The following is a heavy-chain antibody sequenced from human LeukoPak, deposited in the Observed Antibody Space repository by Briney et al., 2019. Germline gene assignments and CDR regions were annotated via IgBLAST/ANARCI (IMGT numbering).Heavy chain of an antibody. D-gene: IGHD3-22*01. CDR1: GFTFSSYA. CDR3: TSAMIVQDAFDI. Sequence: GGSLRLSCAASGFTFSSYAMSRVRQAPGKGLEWVSRINSDRSSTSYADSVKGRFTISRDNAKNTLYPQMNSLRAEDTAVYYCTSAMIVQDAFDIWGQGTMVTVSS. V-gene: IGHV3-74*01. CDR2: INSDRSST. J-gene: IGHJ3*02.